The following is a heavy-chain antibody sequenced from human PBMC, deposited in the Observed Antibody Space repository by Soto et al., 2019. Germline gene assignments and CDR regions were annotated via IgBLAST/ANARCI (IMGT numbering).Heavy chain of an antibody. CDR1: GLTFSSYA. CDR3: AKYPLASYDFRS. J-gene: IGHJ4*02. CDR2: ISNSGRST. Sequence: SLRLSCAASGLTFSSYAMRCVRQAPGKGLEWVSHISNSGRSTKYADSVKGRFTISRDNSKNTLYLQMNSLRAEDTAIYYCAKYPLASYDFRSWGQG. D-gene: IGHD3-3*01. V-gene: IGHV3-23*01.